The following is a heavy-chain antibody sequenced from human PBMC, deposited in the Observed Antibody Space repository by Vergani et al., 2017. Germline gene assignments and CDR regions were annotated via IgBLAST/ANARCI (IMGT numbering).Heavy chain of an antibody. CDR1: GYTFTSYG. CDR3: ARAAHYYGSGSYYKAY. V-gene: IGHV1-69*13. Sequence: QVQLVQSGAEVKKPGASVKVSCKASGYTFTSYGISWVRQAPGQGLEWMGGIIPIFGTANYAQKFQGRVTITADESTSTAYMELSSLRSEDTAVYYCARAAHYYGSGSYYKAYWGQGTLVTVSS. D-gene: IGHD3-10*01. J-gene: IGHJ4*02. CDR2: IIPIFGTA.